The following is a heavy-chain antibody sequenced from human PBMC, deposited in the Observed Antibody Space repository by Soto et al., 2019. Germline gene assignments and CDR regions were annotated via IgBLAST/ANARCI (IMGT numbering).Heavy chain of an antibody. V-gene: IGHV4-4*02. J-gene: IGHJ5*02. Sequence: SETLSLTCAVSGGSISSSNWWSWVRQPPGKGLEWIGEIYHSGSTNYNPSLKSRVTISVDKSKNQFSLKLSSVTAADTAVYYCARGGITIFGVVRSHNWFDHWGQGTLVTVSS. CDR3: ARGGITIFGVVRSHNWFDH. CDR2: IYHSGST. D-gene: IGHD3-3*01. CDR1: GGSISSSNW.